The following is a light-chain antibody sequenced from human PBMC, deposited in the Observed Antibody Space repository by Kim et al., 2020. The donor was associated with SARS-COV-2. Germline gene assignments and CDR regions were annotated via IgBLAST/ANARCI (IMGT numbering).Light chain of an antibody. CDR3: QQAYTFPLA. J-gene: IGKJ4*01. CDR2: AAS. CDR1: QPIGNW. V-gene: IGKV1-12*01. Sequence: DIQMTQSPSSVSASIGDRVTVTCRATQPIGNWLAWYQQKPGKAPKLLIFAASSLHKEVPSRFSGSGSETDFTLTLSSLQPEDSATYYCQQAYTFPLAIGGGTKVDIK.